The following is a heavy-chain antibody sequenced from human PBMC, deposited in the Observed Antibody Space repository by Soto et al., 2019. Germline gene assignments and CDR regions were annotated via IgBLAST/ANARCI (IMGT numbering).Heavy chain of an antibody. J-gene: IGHJ4*02. CDR2: IDYEGTTT. CDR1: GFAFDSYW. V-gene: IGHV3-74*01. Sequence: GGSLRLSCATSGFAFDSYWMHWVRQVPGEGPVWVARIDYEGTTTTYADSVKGRFTISRDNAKNTLYLQMNSLRVDDTALYYCTRGPRPSSAGTGAYWGQGTMVPVSS. CDR3: TRGPRPSSAGTGAY. D-gene: IGHD6-13*01.